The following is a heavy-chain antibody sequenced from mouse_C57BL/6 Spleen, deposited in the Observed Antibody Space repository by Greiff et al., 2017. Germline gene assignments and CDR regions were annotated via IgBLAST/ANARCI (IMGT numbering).Heavy chain of an antibody. J-gene: IGHJ3*01. D-gene: IGHD2-12*01. CDR2: ISSGSSTI. CDR3: ASYSGFAY. Sequence: EVKLVESGGGLVKPGGSLKLSCAASGFTFSDYGMHWVRQAPETGLEWVAYISSGSSTIYYADTVRGRFTISRDHAKNTLFLQMTSLRSEDTAMYYCASYSGFAYWGQGTLVTVSA. CDR1: GFTFSDYG. V-gene: IGHV5-17*01.